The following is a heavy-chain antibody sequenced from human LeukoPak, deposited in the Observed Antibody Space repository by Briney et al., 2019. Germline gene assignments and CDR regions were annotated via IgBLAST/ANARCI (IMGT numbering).Heavy chain of an antibody. D-gene: IGHD7-27*01. CDR3: ARGRANWGLVGYYYYYMDV. V-gene: IGHV4-34*01. Sequence: KPSETLSLTCAVYGGSFSGYYWSWIRQPPGKGLEWIGEINHSGSTNYNPSLKSRVTISVDTSKNQFSLKLSSVTAADTAVYYCARGRANWGLVGYYYYYMDVWGKGTTVTVS. J-gene: IGHJ6*03. CDR1: GGSFSGYY. CDR2: INHSGST.